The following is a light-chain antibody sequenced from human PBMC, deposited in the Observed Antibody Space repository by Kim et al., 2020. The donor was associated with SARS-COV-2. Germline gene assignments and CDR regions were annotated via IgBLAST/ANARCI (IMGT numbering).Light chain of an antibody. J-gene: IGLJ2*01. CDR1: SGSFAINF. CDR2: END. V-gene: IGLV6-57*01. CDR3: QSYDYITQV. Sequence: GRTVTISCARSSGSFAINFVQWYQQRPGSPPVTLIYENDQRPSGVPNRFSGSIDSSSNSASLTISGLKTEDEAYYYCQSYDYITQVFGGGTQLTV.